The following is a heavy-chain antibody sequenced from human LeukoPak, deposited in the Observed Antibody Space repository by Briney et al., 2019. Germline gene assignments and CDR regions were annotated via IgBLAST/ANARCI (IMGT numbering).Heavy chain of an antibody. CDR2: ISYDGSNK. CDR1: GFTFSSYA. Sequence: PGRSLRLSCAPSGFTFSSYAMHWVRQAPGKGLEWVAVISYDGSNKYYADSVKGRFTVSRDNSKNTLYLQMNSLRAEDTAVYYCANAYYYDSSGPRNAFDIWGQGTMVTVSS. V-gene: IGHV3-30-3*01. D-gene: IGHD3-22*01. J-gene: IGHJ3*02. CDR3: ANAYYYDSSGPRNAFDI.